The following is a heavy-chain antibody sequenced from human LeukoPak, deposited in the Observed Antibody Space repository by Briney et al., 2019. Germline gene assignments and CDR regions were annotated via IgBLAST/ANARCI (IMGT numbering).Heavy chain of an antibody. CDR2: ISSSGSTI. V-gene: IGHV3-48*03. J-gene: IGHJ6*04. CDR1: GFTFSSYE. CDR3: AELGITMIGGV. Sequence: GSLRLSCAASGFTFSSYEMNWVRRAPGKGLEWVSYISSSGSTIYYADSVKGRFTISRDNAKNSLYLQMNSLRAEDTAVYYCAELGITMIGGVWGKGTTVTISS. D-gene: IGHD3-10*02.